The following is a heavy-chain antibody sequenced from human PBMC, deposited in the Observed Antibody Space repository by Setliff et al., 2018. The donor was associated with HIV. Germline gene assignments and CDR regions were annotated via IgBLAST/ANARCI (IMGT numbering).Heavy chain of an antibody. CDR3: AKTIGRYFDIFDN. Sequence: SSETLSLTCTVSGGSISSTSYYWGWIRQPPGTGLEWIGSISSSGNTYYNPSLKRRVTTSVDTPKNQFSLKLNSVTAADTAVYYCAKTIGRYFDIFDNWGQGTLVTVSS. CDR2: ISSSGNT. D-gene: IGHD3-9*01. V-gene: IGHV4-39*01. J-gene: IGHJ4*02. CDR1: GGSISSTSYY.